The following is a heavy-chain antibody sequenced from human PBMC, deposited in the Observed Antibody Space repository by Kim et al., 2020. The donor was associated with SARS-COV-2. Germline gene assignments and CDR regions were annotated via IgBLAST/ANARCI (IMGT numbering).Heavy chain of an antibody. CDR3: ARGPLDYYDSSVSKALDY. V-gene: IGHV4-34*01. J-gene: IGHJ4*01. D-gene: IGHD3-22*01. Sequence: SETLSLTCAVYGGSFSGYYWSWIRQPPGKGLEWIGEINHSGSTNYNPSLKSRVTISVDTSKNQFSLKLSSVTAADTAVYYCARGPLDYYDSSVSKALDY. CDR1: GGSFSGYY. CDR2: INHSGST.